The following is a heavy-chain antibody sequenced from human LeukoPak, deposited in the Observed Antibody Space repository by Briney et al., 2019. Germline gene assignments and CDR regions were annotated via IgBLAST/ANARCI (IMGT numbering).Heavy chain of an antibody. CDR3: AKDRTLASSLDY. J-gene: IGHJ4*02. CDR2: IYSGGSI. D-gene: IGHD6-6*01. Sequence: GGSLRLSCAASGLIVSSNYMTWVRQAPGKGLEWVSVIYSGGSIYYADSVKGRFTISRDNSKNTLYLQMNSLRAEDTAVYYCAKDRTLASSLDYWGQGTLVTVSS. V-gene: IGHV3-53*05. CDR1: GLIVSSNY.